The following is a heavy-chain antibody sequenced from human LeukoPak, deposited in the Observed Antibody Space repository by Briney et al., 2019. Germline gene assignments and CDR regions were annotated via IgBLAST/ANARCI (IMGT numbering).Heavy chain of an antibody. V-gene: IGHV4-4*02. CDR3: ASAEPRGIIWYPY. CDR2: IYHSGST. Sequence: SETLSLTCAVSGASISSNNWWWSWVRQPPGKGLEWIGEIYHSGSTNYNPSLKSRVTMSVDKSKNQFSLNLSSVTAADTAVYYCASAEPRGIIWYPYWGQGTLVTVSS. D-gene: IGHD6-13*01. CDR1: GASISSNNW. J-gene: IGHJ4*02.